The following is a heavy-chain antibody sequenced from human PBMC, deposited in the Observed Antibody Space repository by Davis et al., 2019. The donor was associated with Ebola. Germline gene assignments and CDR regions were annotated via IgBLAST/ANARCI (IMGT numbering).Heavy chain of an antibody. D-gene: IGHD3-3*01. V-gene: IGHV3-48*04. CDR3: ATTIFGVALHDY. Sequence: GGSLRLSCAASGFTFSSYWMSWVRQAPGKGLEWVSYISSSGRTIYYADSVKGRFTISRDNAKNSLYLQMNSLRAEDTAVYYCATTIFGVALHDYWGQGTLVTVSS. J-gene: IGHJ4*02. CDR2: ISSSGRTI. CDR1: GFTFSSYW.